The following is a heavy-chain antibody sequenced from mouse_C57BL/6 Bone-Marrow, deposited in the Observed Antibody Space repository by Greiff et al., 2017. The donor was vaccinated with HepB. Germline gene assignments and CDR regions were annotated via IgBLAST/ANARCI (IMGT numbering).Heavy chain of an antibody. CDR3: ARSGVGGGY. V-gene: IGHV1-50*01. CDR2: IDPTDSYT. Sequence: QVQLQQPGAELVKPGASVKLSCKASGYTFTSYWMQWVKQRPGQGLEWIGEIDPTDSYTNYNQKFKGKATLTVDTSSSTAYMQLSSLTSEGSAVYYCARSGVGGGYWGQGTTLAVSS. D-gene: IGHD1-3*01. CDR1: GYTFTSYW. J-gene: IGHJ2*01.